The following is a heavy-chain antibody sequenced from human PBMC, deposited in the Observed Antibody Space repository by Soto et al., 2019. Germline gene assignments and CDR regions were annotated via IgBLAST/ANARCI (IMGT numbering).Heavy chain of an antibody. CDR2: IHWNDDK. Sequence: SGTTRVNHTETLTGTCTSSGFSISTCGVGGCWIRRPPVNALGWLALIHWNDDKRYSPSLKSRLTITKDTSKNQVVLTMTNMDPVDTATYYCAHSRMITFGGVIVLQERFDYWGQGTLATV. CDR1: GFSISTCGVG. D-gene: IGHD3-16*02. CDR3: AHSRMITFGGVIVLQERFDY. J-gene: IGHJ4*02. V-gene: IGHV2-5*01.